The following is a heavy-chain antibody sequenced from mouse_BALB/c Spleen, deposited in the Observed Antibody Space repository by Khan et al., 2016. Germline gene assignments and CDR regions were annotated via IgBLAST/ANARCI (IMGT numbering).Heavy chain of an antibody. CDR3: ARNRYDVRNAMDY. J-gene: IGHJ4*01. Sequence: QIQLVQSGPELKKPGETVKISCKASGYTFTNYGMNWVKQAPGKGLKWMGWINTYTGEPTYADDFKGRFAFSLETTARHAYLQITTLNTEDMATYFCARNRYDVRNAMDYWGQGTSVTVSS. D-gene: IGHD2-14*01. CDR2: INTYTGEP. V-gene: IGHV9-1*02. CDR1: GYTFTNYG.